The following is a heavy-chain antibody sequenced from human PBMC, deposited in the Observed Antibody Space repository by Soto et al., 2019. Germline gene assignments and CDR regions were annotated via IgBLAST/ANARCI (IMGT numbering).Heavy chain of an antibody. V-gene: IGHV1-18*04. CDR2: ISAYNGNT. D-gene: IGHD3-16*02. CDR1: GYTFTSHG. CDR3: ARDSNYDYVWGSYRSTTPIDY. J-gene: IGHJ4*02. Sequence: ASVKVSCKASGYTFTSHGISWVRQAPGQGLEWMGWISAYNGNTNYAQKLQGRVTMTTDTSTSTAYMELRSLRSDDTAVYYCARDSNYDYVWGSYRSTTPIDYWGQGTLVTVS.